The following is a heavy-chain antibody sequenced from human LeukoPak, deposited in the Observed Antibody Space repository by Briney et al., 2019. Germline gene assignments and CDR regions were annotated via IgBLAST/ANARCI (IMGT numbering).Heavy chain of an antibody. Sequence: SETLSFTCAIYGGSFSAYFWSWFRQPPGKGLEWIGEINRSGSTNYNSSLSLKSRVTISVDTSKNQFSLKLSSVTAADTAVYYCAVSAAALFDPWGQGNLVTVSS. D-gene: IGHD6-6*01. V-gene: IGHV4-34*01. CDR2: INRSGST. CDR1: GGSFSAYF. J-gene: IGHJ5*02. CDR3: AVSAAALFDP.